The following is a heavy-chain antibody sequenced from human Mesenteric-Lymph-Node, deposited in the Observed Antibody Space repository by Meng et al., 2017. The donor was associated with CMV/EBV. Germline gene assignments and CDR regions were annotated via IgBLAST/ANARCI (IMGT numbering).Heavy chain of an antibody. CDR1: GYSFTSYW. V-gene: IGHV5-51*01. CDR3: ARHIWPGYCSSTSCPRPNYYFDY. J-gene: IGHJ4*02. D-gene: IGHD2-2*01. CDR2: IYPGDSDT. Sequence: GESLKISCKGSGYSFTSYWIGWVRQMPGKGLEWMGIIYPGDSDTRYSPSFQGQVTISADKSISTAYLQWSSLKASDTAMFYCARHIWPGYCSSTSCPRPNYYFDYWGQGTLVTVSS.